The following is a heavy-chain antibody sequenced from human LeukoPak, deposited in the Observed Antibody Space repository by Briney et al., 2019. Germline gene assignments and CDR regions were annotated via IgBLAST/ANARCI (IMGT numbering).Heavy chain of an antibody. CDR3: ARDWYYGSGSRPN. CDR2: ISSSSSTI. Sequence: PGGSLRLSCAASGFTFSSYSMNWVRQAPGKGLEWVSYISSSSSTIYYADSVKGRFTISRDNAKNSLYLQMNSLRAEDTAVYYCARDWYYGSGSRPNWGQGTLVTVSS. V-gene: IGHV3-48*01. CDR1: GFTFSSYS. J-gene: IGHJ4*02. D-gene: IGHD3-10*01.